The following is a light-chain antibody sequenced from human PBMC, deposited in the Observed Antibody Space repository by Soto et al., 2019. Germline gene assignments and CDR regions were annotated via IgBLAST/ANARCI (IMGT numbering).Light chain of an antibody. CDR1: QSVTTN. V-gene: IGKV3D-15*01. CDR2: DAS. CDR3: QQYQMWPFS. J-gene: IGKJ5*01. Sequence: IVRTQSPASRSVSPGERATLSCRASQSVTTNLAWYQQKPGRAPRLLISDASRRATGVPDRFSGAGSGTDFTLTISGLESEDFAVYYCQQYQMWPFSFGQGTRLEI.